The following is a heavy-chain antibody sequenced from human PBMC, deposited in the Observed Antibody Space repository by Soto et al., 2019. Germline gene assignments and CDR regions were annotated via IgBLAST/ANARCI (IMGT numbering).Heavy chain of an antibody. CDR3: AKDVGCYYCTPTSCLYFFHS. Sequence: EVQLLESGGGLVQPGGSLRLSCAASGFSFNNYAMNWVRQAPGQGLEWVSTISDSGSTYYADSVKGRFTISRDNSKNTLYLQMKSLRAEDTAAYFCAKDVGCYYCTPTSCLYFFHSWGRGTLVTVSS. J-gene: IGHJ4*02. D-gene: IGHD2-2*01. V-gene: IGHV3-23*01. CDR2: ISDSGST. CDR1: GFSFNNYA.